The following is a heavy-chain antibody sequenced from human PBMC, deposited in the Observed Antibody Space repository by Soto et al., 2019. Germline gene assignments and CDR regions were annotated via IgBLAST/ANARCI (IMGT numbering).Heavy chain of an antibody. CDR1: GFTFSSYG. CDR3: AREAHHSSGWYPLYFDY. J-gene: IGHJ4*02. Sequence: GGSLRLSCAASGFTFSSYGMHWVRQAPGKGLEWVAVISYDGSNKYYADSVKGRVTISVDTSKNQFSLKLSSVTAADTAVYYCAREAHHSSGWYPLYFDYWSQGTLVTVSS. V-gene: IGHV3-30*03. D-gene: IGHD6-19*01. CDR2: ISYDGSNK.